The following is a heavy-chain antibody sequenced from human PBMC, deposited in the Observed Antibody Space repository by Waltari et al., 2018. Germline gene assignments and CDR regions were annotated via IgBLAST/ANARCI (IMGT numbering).Heavy chain of an antibody. CDR2: IIPIFGTA. CDR3: ASLYYYDSSGYYYGFFDL. Sequence: QVQLVQSGAEVKKPGSSVKVSCKASGGTFSSYAISWVRQATGQGLEWMGGIIPIFGTANYAQKFQGRVTITADKSTSTAYMELSSLRSEDTAVYYCASLYYYDSSGYYYGFFDLWGRGTLVTVSS. V-gene: IGHV1-69*14. D-gene: IGHD3-22*01. CDR1: GGTFSSYA. J-gene: IGHJ2*01.